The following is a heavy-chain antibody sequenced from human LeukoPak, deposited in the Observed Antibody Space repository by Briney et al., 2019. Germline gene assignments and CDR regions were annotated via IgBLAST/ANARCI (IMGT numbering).Heavy chain of an antibody. J-gene: IGHJ3*02. D-gene: IGHD1-26*01. CDR1: GFTFSSYS. V-gene: IGHV3-21*01. CDR2: ISSTSSFI. CDR3: ASPISGRRPYDAFDI. Sequence: PGGSLRLSCAASGFTFSSYSMNWVRQAPGKGLEWVSSISSTSSFIYYADSLKGRFTISRDNAKNSLYLQMNSLRAEDTAVYYCASPISGRRPYDAFDIWGQGTMVTVSS.